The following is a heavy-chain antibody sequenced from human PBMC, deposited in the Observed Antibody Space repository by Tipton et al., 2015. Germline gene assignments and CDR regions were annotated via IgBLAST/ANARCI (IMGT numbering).Heavy chain of an antibody. CDR2: IYYSGST. CDR3: ARVRYDSSGYQNWYFDL. CDR1: GDSVSSYY. V-gene: IGHV4-59*02. J-gene: IGHJ2*01. D-gene: IGHD3-22*01. Sequence: TLSLTCTVSGDSVSSYYWSWIRQPPGKGLEWIGYIYYSGSTNYNPFLKSRVTMSVDTSKNQFSLNLSSVTAADTAVYYCARVRYDSSGYQNWYFDLWGRGTLVTVSS.